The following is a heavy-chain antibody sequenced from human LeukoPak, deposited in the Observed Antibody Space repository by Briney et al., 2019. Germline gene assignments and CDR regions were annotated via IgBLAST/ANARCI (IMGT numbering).Heavy chain of an antibody. Sequence: SETLSLTCTVSGGSISSSSYYWGWIRQPPGKGLEWIGSIYYSGSTYYNPSLKSRVTISVDTSKNQFSLKLSSVTAADTAVYYCARDGLLWFGEFHWGQGTLVTVSS. D-gene: IGHD3-10*01. J-gene: IGHJ4*02. CDR1: GGSISSSSYY. CDR2: IYYSGST. V-gene: IGHV4-39*02. CDR3: ARDGLLWFGEFH.